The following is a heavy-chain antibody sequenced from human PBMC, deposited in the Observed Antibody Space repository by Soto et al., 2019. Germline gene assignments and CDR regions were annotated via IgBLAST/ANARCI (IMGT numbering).Heavy chain of an antibody. CDR1: GYTFTGHY. CDR3: ARGDSTDCSNGVCSFFYNHDMDV. D-gene: IGHD2-8*01. V-gene: IGHV1-2*02. Sequence: ASVKVSCKASGYTFTGHYMQWVRQAPGQGLEWMGWINPNSGDTNYAQKFQGRVTMTRDTSISTVYMELSRLRSDDTAIYYCARGDSTDCSNGVCSFFYNHDMDVWGQGTTVTVSS. CDR2: INPNSGDT. J-gene: IGHJ6*02.